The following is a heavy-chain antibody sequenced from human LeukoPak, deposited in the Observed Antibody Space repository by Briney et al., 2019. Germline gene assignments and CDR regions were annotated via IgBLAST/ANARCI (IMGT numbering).Heavy chain of an antibody. D-gene: IGHD6-13*01. J-gene: IGHJ4*02. CDR1: GFTFSSHG. Sequence: GRSLRLSCAASGFTFSSHGMHWVRQAPGKGLEWVAVISYDGSNKYYADSVKGRFTISRDNSKNTLYLQMNSLRAEDTAVYYCVKDQQGFDYWGQGTLVTVSS. CDR2: ISYDGSNK. CDR3: VKDQQGFDY. V-gene: IGHV3-30*18.